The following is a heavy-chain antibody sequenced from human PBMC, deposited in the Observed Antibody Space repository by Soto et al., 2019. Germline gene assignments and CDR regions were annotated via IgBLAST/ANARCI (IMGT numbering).Heavy chain of an antibody. Sequence: EVQLVESGGGLVKPGGSLRLSCAASGFTFSSYSMNWIRQAPGKGLEWVSSISSSSSYIYYADSVKGRFTISRDNAKNSLYLQMNSMRAEDTAVYYCARVHITMVRGVIDYWGQGTLVTVSS. D-gene: IGHD3-10*01. CDR1: GFTFSSYS. CDR3: ARVHITMVRGVIDY. CDR2: ISSSSSYI. V-gene: IGHV3-21*01. J-gene: IGHJ4*02.